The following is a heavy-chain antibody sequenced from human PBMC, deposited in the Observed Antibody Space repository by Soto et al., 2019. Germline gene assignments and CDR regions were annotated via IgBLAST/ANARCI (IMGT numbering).Heavy chain of an antibody. Sequence: GSLGLSCTASGFTFKSYEMNGVRQAPGKGLEWISYISSSGNAIYYADSVRGRFTISRDNAKKTLNLQMNSLRAEDTAVYYCARESCSSTSCSTRYGLDVWGQGTTVTVYS. D-gene: IGHD2-2*01. V-gene: IGHV3-48*03. CDR2: ISSSGNAI. CDR3: ARESCSSTSCSTRYGLDV. CDR1: GFTFKSYE. J-gene: IGHJ6*02.